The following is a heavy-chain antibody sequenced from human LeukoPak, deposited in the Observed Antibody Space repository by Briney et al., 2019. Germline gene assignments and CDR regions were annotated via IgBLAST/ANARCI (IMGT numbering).Heavy chain of an antibody. Sequence: PGGSLRLSCAASGFTFSSYWMSWVRQAPGKGLEWVANIKEDGSEKYYVDSVKGRFTISRDNAKKSLYLQMNSLRAEDTAVFYCARVPIIAARPRYFQHWGQGTLVTVSS. V-gene: IGHV3-7*04. CDR1: GFTFSSYW. J-gene: IGHJ1*01. D-gene: IGHD6-6*01. CDR2: IKEDGSEK. CDR3: ARVPIIAARPRYFQH.